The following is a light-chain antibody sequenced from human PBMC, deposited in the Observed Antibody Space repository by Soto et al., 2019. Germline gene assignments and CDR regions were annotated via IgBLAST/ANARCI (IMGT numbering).Light chain of an antibody. CDR3: QQYRSWPRT. Sequence: EILLTQSPATLSVSPGETATLSCRASQTVLSDLAWYQQKPGQAPRLLVYGATTRATDAPAKFRGSGSGTEFSLTISSLQSEDFATYYCQQYRSWPRTFGQGSNVEI. J-gene: IGKJ1*01. CDR1: QTVLSD. CDR2: GAT. V-gene: IGKV3-15*01.